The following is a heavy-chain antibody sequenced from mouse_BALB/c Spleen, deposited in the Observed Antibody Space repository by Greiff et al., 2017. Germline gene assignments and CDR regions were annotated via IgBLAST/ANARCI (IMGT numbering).Heavy chain of an antibody. CDR2: IYPGSGNT. CDR1: GYTFTDYY. V-gene: IGHV1-84*02. CDR3: ARILRGYYAMDY. D-gene: IGHD1-1*01. Sequence: QVHVKQSGPELVKPGASVKISCKASGYTFTDYYINWVKQKPGQGLEWIGWIYPGSGNTKYNEKFKGKATLTVDTSSSTAYMQLSSLTSEDTAVYFCARILRGYYAMDYWGQGTSVTVSS. J-gene: IGHJ4*01.